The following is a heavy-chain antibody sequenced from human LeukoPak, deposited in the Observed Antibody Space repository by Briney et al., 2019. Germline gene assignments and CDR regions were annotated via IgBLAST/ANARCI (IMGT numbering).Heavy chain of an antibody. CDR2: MQDSGST. Sequence: SETLSLTCTVSGGSFSSYYWSWIRQPPGKGLEWIGYMQDSGSTNYNPSLKSRVTISVDTSKNQFSLKLSSVTAADTAVYYCARSFPEGYNFVFDNWGQGTLVTVSS. J-gene: IGHJ4*02. V-gene: IGHV4-59*01. CDR1: GGSFSSYY. CDR3: ARSFPEGYNFVFDN. D-gene: IGHD5-24*01.